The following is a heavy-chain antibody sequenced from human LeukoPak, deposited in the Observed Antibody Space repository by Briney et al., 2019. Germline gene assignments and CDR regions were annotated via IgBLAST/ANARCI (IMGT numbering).Heavy chain of an antibody. CDR1: GGSIGTYY. V-gene: IGHV4-34*01. Sequence: SETLSLTCTVSGGSIGTYYWSWIRQPPGKGLEWIGEINHSGSINYNPSLKSRVTISVDRSKNQFSLKLSSVTAADTAVYYCARDLITNWGQGTLVTVSS. CDR2: INHSGSI. D-gene: IGHD3-10*01. J-gene: IGHJ4*02. CDR3: ARDLITN.